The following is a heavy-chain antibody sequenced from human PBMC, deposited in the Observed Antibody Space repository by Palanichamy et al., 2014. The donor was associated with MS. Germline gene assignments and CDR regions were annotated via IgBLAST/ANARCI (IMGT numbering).Heavy chain of an antibody. J-gene: IGHJ4*02. Sequence: EVQLVESGGGLVQPGGSLRLSCAGSGFTFEGYEMNWVRQAPGKGLEWVSYISGSGSTIYYADSVKGRFTISRDNAKNSLYLQMNSLKTDDTAVYYCARDWRFADYWGQGTLVTVSS. CDR1: GFTFEGYE. V-gene: IGHV3-48*03. D-gene: IGHD3-10*01. CDR2: ISGSGSTI. CDR3: ARDWRFADY.